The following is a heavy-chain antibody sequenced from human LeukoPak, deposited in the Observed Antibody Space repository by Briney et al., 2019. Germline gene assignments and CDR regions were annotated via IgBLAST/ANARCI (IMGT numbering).Heavy chain of an antibody. D-gene: IGHD3-22*01. CDR3: ATVGSSGYYYVPY. CDR1: GYTLIESS. CDR2: FYPEEGVT. Sequence: GSVKVSCKVSGYTLIESSIHWGRQAPGKGLEWVGGFYPEEGVTIFTQRIQGSVTMNKDTSTDTAYMELSSPRSKDTAVYYCATVGSSGYYYVPYWGQGTLVTVSS. V-gene: IGHV1-24*01. J-gene: IGHJ4*02.